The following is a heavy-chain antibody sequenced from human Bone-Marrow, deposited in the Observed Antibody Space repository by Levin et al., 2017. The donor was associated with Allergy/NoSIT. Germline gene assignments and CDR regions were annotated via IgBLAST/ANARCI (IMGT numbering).Heavy chain of an antibody. CDR3: AKEEHDCSGGSCRLTARINWFDP. J-gene: IGHJ5*02. V-gene: IGHV3-23*01. CDR1: GFTFSSSA. CDR2: ISGSGGST. Sequence: LSLTCAASGFTFSSSAMSWVRQAPGKGLEWVSAISGSGGSTYYADSVKGRFTISRDNSKNTLYLQMNSLRAEDTAVYYCAKEEHDCSGGSCRLTARINWFDPWGQGTLVTVSS. D-gene: IGHD2-15*01.